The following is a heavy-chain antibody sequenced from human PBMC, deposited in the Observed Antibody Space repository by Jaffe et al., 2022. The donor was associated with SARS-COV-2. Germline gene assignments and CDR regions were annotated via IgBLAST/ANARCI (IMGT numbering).Heavy chain of an antibody. CDR2: IYYSGST. Sequence: QLQLQESGPGLVKPSETLSLTCTVSGGSISSSSYYWGWIRQPPGKGLEWIGSIYYSGSTYYNPSLKSRVTISVDTSKNQFSLKLSSVTAADTAVYYCARRDGGYCSGGSCYSGGWFDPWGQGTLVTVSS. J-gene: IGHJ5*02. CDR3: ARRDGGYCSGGSCYSGGWFDP. CDR1: GGSISSSSYY. D-gene: IGHD2-15*01. V-gene: IGHV4-39*01.